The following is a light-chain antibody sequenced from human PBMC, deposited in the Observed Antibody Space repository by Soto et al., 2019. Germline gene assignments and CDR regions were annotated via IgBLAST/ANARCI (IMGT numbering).Light chain of an antibody. CDR2: AAS. V-gene: IGKV3-20*01. Sequence: SVLTQSPGTLSLSPGERATLSCRASQSVYSNYLAWYQRKPGQAPRLLIYAASRRATGIPDRFSGSGSGTDFTLTISRLEPEDSAVYYCQQYGRSPRVLFTFGPGTKVDIK. CDR3: QQYGRSPRVLFT. CDR1: QSVYSNY. J-gene: IGKJ3*01.